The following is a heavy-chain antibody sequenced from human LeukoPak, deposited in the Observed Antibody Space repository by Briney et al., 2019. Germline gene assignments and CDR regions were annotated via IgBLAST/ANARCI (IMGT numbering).Heavy chain of an antibody. CDR2: IYPGDSDT. CDR3: ARQNDFRLDY. CDR1: GYSFTSYW. J-gene: IGHJ4*02. D-gene: IGHD3-3*01. Sequence: GESLKISCKGSGYSFTSYWIGWVRQMPGEGLEWMGVIYPGDSDTRYSPSLQGQVTISVDTSIGTAYLQWSSLKASDTAIYYCARQNDFRLDYWGQGTLVTVSS. V-gene: IGHV5-51*01.